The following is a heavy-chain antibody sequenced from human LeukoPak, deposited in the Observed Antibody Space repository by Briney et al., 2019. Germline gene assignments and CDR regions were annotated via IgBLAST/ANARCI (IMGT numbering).Heavy chain of an antibody. J-gene: IGHJ5*02. CDR2: IMPIFGTA. V-gene: IGHV1-69*05. CDR1: GGTFNNSA. Sequence: ATLKVSCKTSGGTFNNSAISWVRQAPGQGLEWLGGIMPIFGTAGYAQNFQGRVTITKDESTSTVYLELTSLTSDDTAVYYCARDVHGDYGSGWFDPWGQGTLVSVSS. CDR3: ARDVHGDYGSGWFDP. D-gene: IGHD4-17*01.